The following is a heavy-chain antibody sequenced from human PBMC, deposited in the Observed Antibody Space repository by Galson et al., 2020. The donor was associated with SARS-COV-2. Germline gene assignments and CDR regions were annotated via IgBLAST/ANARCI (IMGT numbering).Heavy chain of an antibody. CDR1: GASLSSDF. CDR2: MYYIGRS. D-gene: IGHD2-2*03. J-gene: IGHJ3*02. CDR3: VRHGYCSSGSCSANDALHI. Sequence: ETSETLSLTCSVSGASLSSDFWSWIRQPPGKGLEWIGFMYYIGRSNNNPSLKSRVTISVDMSKSHLSLELRSVTAADTAVYYCVRHGYCSSGSCSANDALHIWGQGTMVTVSS. V-gene: IGHV4-59*08.